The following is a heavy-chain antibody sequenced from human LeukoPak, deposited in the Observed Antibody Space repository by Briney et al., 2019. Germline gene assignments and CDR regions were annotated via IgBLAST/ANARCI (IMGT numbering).Heavy chain of an antibody. CDR2: ISAYNGNT. V-gene: IGHV1-18*01. J-gene: IGHJ4*02. CDR1: GYTFTSYG. Sequence: AASVKVSCKASGYTFTSYGISWVRQAPGQGLEWMGWISAYNGNTNYAQKLQGRVTMTTDTSTSTAYMELRSLRSDDTAVYYCARVAVLTLNIAAPVVGGLVFDYWGQGTLVAVSS. D-gene: IGHD6-13*01. CDR3: ARVAVLTLNIAAPVVGGLVFDY.